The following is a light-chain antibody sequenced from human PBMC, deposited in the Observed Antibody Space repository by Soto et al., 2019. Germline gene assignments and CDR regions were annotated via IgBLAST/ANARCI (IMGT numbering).Light chain of an antibody. Sequence: IVMTQSPATLSVSPGERATLSCRASQNINSKFAGYQQKPGQAPRLLIYSASTRATGVPARFSGSGSETEFPLTNSSLQSEDLAVYYCQHFNDWRWTFGPGTKVEIK. J-gene: IGKJ1*01. V-gene: IGKV3-15*01. CDR3: QHFNDWRWT. CDR1: QNINSK. CDR2: SAS.